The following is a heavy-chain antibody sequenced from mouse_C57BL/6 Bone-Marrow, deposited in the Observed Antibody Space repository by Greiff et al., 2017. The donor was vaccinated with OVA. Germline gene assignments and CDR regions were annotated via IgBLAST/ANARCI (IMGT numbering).Heavy chain of an antibody. CDR3: AIVAPYYYAMDY. Sequence: EEKLMESGGGLVKPGGSLKLSCAASGFTFSDYGMHWVRQAPEKGLEWVAYISSGSSTIYYADTVKGRFTISRDNAKNTLFLQMTSLRSEDTAMYYCAIVAPYYYAMDYWGQGTSVTVSS. CDR2: ISSGSSTI. D-gene: IGHD1-1*01. V-gene: IGHV5-17*01. CDR1: GFTFSDYG. J-gene: IGHJ4*01.